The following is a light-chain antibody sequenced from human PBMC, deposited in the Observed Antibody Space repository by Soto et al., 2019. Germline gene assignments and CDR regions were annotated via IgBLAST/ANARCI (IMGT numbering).Light chain of an antibody. CDR2: GAS. CDR3: QQGHNWPLT. J-gene: IGKJ2*01. V-gene: IGKV3-15*01. Sequence: EIVMTQSPATLSLSPGERAALSCRASQSINTELAWYQQKPGQPPRLLIYGASTKATGVPARFTGSESGSEFTLTISGLQSVDFADYYCQQGHNWPLTFGQGTRLEI. CDR1: QSINTE.